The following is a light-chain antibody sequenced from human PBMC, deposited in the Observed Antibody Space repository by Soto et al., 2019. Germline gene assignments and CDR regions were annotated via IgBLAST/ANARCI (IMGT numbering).Light chain of an antibody. J-gene: IGKJ2*01. V-gene: IGKV1-39*01. CDR3: PQSYSIPLST. CDR2: AAS. CDR1: QTIGRY. Sequence: DIQMTQSPSSLSASVGDSVTISCRASQTIGRYLNWYQKKPGKAPKVLIYAASSLQSGISSRFSGSGFGTDFTLTISSLQPEDFAPHSCPQSYSIPLSTIRLGTQLPIK.